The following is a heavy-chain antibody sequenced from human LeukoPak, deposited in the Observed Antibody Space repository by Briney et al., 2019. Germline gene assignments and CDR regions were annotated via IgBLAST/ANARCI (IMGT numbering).Heavy chain of an antibody. Sequence: GGSLRLSCAASGFTFSSYGMHWVRQAPGKGLEWVAVISYDGSNKYYADSVKGRFTIPRDNSKNTLYLQMNSLRAEDTAVYYCAKDESRNLGEFLFDYWGQGTLVTVSS. CDR1: GFTFSSYG. V-gene: IGHV3-30*18. CDR3: AKDESRNLGEFLFDY. J-gene: IGHJ4*02. CDR2: ISYDGSNK. D-gene: IGHD3-10*01.